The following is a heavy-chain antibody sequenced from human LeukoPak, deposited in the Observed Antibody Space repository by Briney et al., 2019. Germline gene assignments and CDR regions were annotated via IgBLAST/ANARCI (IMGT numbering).Heavy chain of an antibody. D-gene: IGHD3-16*02. CDR3: AKISVGTLGGILVISD. CDR1: GFTFRSSA. V-gene: IGHV3-23*01. Sequence: GGSLRLSRAASGFTFRSSAMSWVRQAPGKGLEWVASISGSGDTTYYTDSVKGRFTVSRDNSENTLSLQMSSLRAEDTAVYYCAKISVGTLGGILVISDWGQGNLVTVSS. J-gene: IGHJ4*02. CDR2: ISGSGDTT.